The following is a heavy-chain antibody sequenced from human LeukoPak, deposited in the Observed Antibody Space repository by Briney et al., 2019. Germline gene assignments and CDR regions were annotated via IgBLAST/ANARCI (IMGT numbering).Heavy chain of an antibody. CDR2: INHSGST. D-gene: IGHD6-6*01. V-gene: IGHV4-39*07. J-gene: IGHJ4*02. CDR1: GGSISSSSYY. Sequence: SETLSLTCTVSGGSISSSSYYWGWIRQPPGKGLEWIGEINHSGSTNYNPSLKSRVTISVDTSKNQFSLKLSSVTAADTAVYYCARAPRLFSSSSYFDYWGQGTLVTVSS. CDR3: ARAPRLFSSSSYFDY.